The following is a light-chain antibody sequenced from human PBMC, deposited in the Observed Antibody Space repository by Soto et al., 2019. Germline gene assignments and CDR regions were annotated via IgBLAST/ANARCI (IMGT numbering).Light chain of an antibody. J-gene: IGKJ1*01. CDR1: ESVRSSY. CDR3: QQYGDSPQT. Sequence: EIVLTQSPGTLPLSPGERATLSCRASESVRSSYLAWYQQKPGQAPRLLMYGASSRTTGIPDRFSGSGSGXXXXXXXXXLEPEDFAVYYCQQYGDSPQTFGQGTKVDIK. V-gene: IGKV3-20*01. CDR2: GAS.